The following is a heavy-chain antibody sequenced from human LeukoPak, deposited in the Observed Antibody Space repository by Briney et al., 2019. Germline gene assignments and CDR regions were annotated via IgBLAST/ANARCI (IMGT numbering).Heavy chain of an antibody. V-gene: IGHV5-10-1*01. CDR2: IDPSDSYT. J-gene: IGHJ4*02. Sequence: GESLKISCKGSGYSFTSYRISWVRQMPGKGLEWMGRIDPSDSYTNYSPSFQGHVTISADKSISTAYLQWSSLKASDTAMYYCASARAAAGTLLDYWGQGTLVTVSS. CDR1: GYSFTSYR. D-gene: IGHD6-13*01. CDR3: ASARAAAGTLLDY.